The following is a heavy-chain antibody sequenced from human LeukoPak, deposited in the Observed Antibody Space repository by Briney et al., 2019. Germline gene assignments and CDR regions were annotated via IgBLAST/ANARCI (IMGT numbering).Heavy chain of an antibody. Sequence: PGGSLRLSCAASGFTFSDYYMSWIRQAPGKGLEWVSYISSSGSTIYYADSVKGRFTISRDNAKNSLYLQMTSLRAEDTAVYYCAKYGAWGPWVGEPTTNFDYWGQGTLVTVSS. CDR1: GFTFSDYY. D-gene: IGHD3-10*01. J-gene: IGHJ4*02. CDR2: ISSSGSTI. V-gene: IGHV3-11*01. CDR3: AKYGAWGPWVGEPTTNFDY.